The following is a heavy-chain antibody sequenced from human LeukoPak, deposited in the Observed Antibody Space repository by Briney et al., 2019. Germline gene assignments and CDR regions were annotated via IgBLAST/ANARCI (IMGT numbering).Heavy chain of an antibody. CDR3: AILDYSNYLDY. V-gene: IGHV4-59*12. CDR2: IYYSGST. CDR1: GGSISSYY. Sequence: PSETLSLTCTVSGGSISSYYWSWIRQPPGKGLEWIGYIYYSGSTNYNPSLKSRVTISVDTSKNQFSLKLSSVTAADTAVYYCAILDYSNYLDYWGQGTLVTVSS. J-gene: IGHJ4*02. D-gene: IGHD4-11*01.